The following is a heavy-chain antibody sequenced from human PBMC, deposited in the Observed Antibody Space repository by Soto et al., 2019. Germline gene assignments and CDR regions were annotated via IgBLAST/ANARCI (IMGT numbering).Heavy chain of an antibody. D-gene: IGHD3-3*01. CDR1: GYTFSGYY. Sequence: GGSLRLSCAASGYTFSGYYMSWIRQAPGKGLEWISYIDTSGTKIYYADSVKGRFTITRDNAKNSLYLEMNSLRDEDTAVYYCASHYDMWSGYLSPVDYWGQGTLVTVSS. V-gene: IGHV3-11*01. CDR3: ASHYDMWSGYLSPVDY. J-gene: IGHJ4*02. CDR2: IDTSGTKI.